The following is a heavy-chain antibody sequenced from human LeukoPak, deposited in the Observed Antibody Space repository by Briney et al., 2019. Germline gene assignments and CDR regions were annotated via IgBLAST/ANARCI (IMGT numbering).Heavy chain of an antibody. CDR2: IYSDNT. D-gene: IGHD3-22*01. Sequence: GGSLRLSCTVSGFTVSTNSMSWVRQAPGKGLEWVSFIYSDNTHYSDSVKGRFTISRDNSKNTLYLQMNSLRAEDTAVYYCATNGPATGTFYYYDSSGYPHDAFDIWGQGTMVTVSS. J-gene: IGHJ3*02. CDR1: GFTVSTNS. CDR3: ATNGPATGTFYYYDSSGYPHDAFDI. V-gene: IGHV3-66*02.